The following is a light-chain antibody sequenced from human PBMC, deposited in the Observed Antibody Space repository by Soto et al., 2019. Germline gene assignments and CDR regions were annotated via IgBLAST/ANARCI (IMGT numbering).Light chain of an antibody. CDR2: DDN. Sequence: QSVLTQPPSLSAAPGQKVTISCSGSSSNIGGNSVSWYQQLPGTAPKLLIYDDNKRPSGIPDRFSGSKSGTSATPGITGFQTGDEADYYCGSWDSSLSAYVFGTGTKVTV. V-gene: IGLV1-51*01. CDR1: SSNIGGNS. CDR3: GSWDSSLSAYV. J-gene: IGLJ1*01.